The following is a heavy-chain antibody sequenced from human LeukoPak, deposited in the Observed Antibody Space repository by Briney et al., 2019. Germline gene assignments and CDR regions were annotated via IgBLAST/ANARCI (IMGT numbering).Heavy chain of an antibody. Sequence: PSETLSLTCTVSGGSISSSSYYWGWIRPPPGKGLEWIGSIYYSGSTYYNPSLKSRVTISVDTSKNQFSLKLSSVTAADTAVYYCARIRQQQLALWGQGTLVTVSS. CDR2: IYYSGST. D-gene: IGHD6-13*01. J-gene: IGHJ4*02. CDR1: GGSISSSSYY. V-gene: IGHV4-39*01. CDR3: ARIRQQQLAL.